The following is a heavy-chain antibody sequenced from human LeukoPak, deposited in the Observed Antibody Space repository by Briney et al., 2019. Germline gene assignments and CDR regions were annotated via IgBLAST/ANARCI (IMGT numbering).Heavy chain of an antibody. V-gene: IGHV4-34*01. D-gene: IGHD6-19*01. CDR3: ARAVQFIAVAGTRVYYFDY. J-gene: IGHJ4*02. Sequence: PSETLSLTCAVYGGSFSGYYWSWIRQPPGKGLEWIGEINHSGGTNYNPSLKSRVTISVDTSKNQFSLKLSSVPAADTAVYYCARAVQFIAVAGTRVYYFDYWGQGTLVTVSS. CDR1: GGSFSGYY. CDR2: INHSGGT.